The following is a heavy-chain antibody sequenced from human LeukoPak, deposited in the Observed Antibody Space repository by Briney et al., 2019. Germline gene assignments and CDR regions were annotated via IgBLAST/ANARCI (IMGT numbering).Heavy chain of an antibody. V-gene: IGHV1-18*01. CDR1: GYTFTSYG. CDR3: ARDSALAVTLDY. J-gene: IGHJ4*02. Sequence: ASVKVSCKASGYTFTSYGISWVRQAPGQGLEWMGWISAYNGDTNYAQKLQGRVTMTTDTSTSTAYMELRNLRSDDTAVYYCARDSALAVTLDYWGQGTLVTVSS. CDR2: ISAYNGDT. D-gene: IGHD4-17*01.